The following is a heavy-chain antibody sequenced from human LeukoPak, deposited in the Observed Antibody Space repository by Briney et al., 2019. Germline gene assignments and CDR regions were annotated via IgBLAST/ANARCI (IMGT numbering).Heavy chain of an antibody. Sequence: SETLSLTCTVSGHSISSYYWRWLRQPAGKGLEWIGRIYASGTTNYNPSLKSRVTMSVDTSKNEFSLNLISVTAADTAVFYCARQGMGDHRVFDYWGQGTLVTVSS. D-gene: IGHD2-21*02. CDR1: GHSISSYY. J-gene: IGHJ4*02. V-gene: IGHV4-4*07. CDR2: IYASGTT. CDR3: ARQGMGDHRVFDY.